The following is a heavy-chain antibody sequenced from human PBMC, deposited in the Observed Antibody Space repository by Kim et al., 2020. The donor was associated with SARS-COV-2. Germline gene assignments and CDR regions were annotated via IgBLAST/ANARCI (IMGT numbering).Heavy chain of an antibody. CDR2: IWYDGSNK. CDR1: GFTFSSYG. Sequence: GGSLRLSCAASGFTFSSYGMHWVRQAPGKGLEWVAVIWYDGSNKYYADSVKGRFTISRDNSKNTLYLQMNSLRAEDTAVYYCASSSLTGTRRAIYYYYGMDVWGQGTTVNVSS. V-gene: IGHV3-33*01. CDR3: ASSSLTGTRRAIYYYYGMDV. J-gene: IGHJ6*02. D-gene: IGHD1-20*01.